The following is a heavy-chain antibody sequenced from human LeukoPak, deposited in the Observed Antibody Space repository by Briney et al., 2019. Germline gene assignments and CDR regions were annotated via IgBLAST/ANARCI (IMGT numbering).Heavy chain of an antibody. V-gene: IGHV3-7*01. J-gene: IGHJ4*02. CDR3: TRNQY. CDR2: IKEDGSEK. CDR1: GFTFSRYW. Sequence: PGGSLRLSCAVSGFTFSRYWMSWVRQAPGKGLEWVGNIKEDGSEKYYVDPVKGRFTISRDNAKNSLYLQMNSLGAEDTAVYYCTRNQYWGQGTLVTVSS.